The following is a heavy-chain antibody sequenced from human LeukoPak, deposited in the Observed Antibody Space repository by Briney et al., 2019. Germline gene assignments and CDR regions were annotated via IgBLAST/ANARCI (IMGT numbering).Heavy chain of an antibody. D-gene: IGHD3-10*01. Sequence: PGVSLRLSCAASGFTFSSYAMSWVRQAPGKGLEWVAVISHGGRNKYYGDSVKGRFTISRDNSKNTLYLQMNGLRAEDTAVYYCAKDWGFQYASGSYCEYWGQGTLVTVSS. CDR3: AKDWGFQYASGSYCEY. V-gene: IGHV3-30*18. J-gene: IGHJ4*02. CDR1: GFTFSSYA. CDR2: ISHGGRNK.